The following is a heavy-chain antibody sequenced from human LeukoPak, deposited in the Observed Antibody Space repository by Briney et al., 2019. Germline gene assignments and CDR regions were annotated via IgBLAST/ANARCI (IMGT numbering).Heavy chain of an antibody. V-gene: IGHV3-21*01. CDR3: ARGPSGYHNT. Sequence: GGSLRLSCAASGFTFNRYNMNWVRRAPGKGLEWVSSISTSSSYIYYADSVRGRFTISRDNAKNSLYLQMNSLRAEDTAVYYCARGPSGYHNTGGQGTLVTVSP. CDR1: GFTFNRYN. D-gene: IGHD5-12*01. CDR2: ISTSSSYI. J-gene: IGHJ4*02.